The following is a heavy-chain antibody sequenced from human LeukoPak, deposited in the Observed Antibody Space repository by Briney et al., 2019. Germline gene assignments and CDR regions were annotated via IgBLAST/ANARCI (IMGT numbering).Heavy chain of an antibody. CDR2: INTDGGTP. V-gene: IGHV3-74*01. D-gene: IGHD6-13*01. Sequence: GGSLRLSCAASGFTFSRDWMHWVRQAPAMGLLWVSRINTDGGTPNYADSVEGRFTISRGNAKNTLYLQMNSLRAEDTAVYYCARGTIVPAGTDYSGQGTLVTVSS. CDR1: GFTFSRDW. CDR3: ARGTIVPAGTDY. J-gene: IGHJ4*02.